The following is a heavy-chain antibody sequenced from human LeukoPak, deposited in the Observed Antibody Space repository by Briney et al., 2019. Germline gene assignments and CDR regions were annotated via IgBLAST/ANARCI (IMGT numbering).Heavy chain of an antibody. CDR1: GFTFSSYA. J-gene: IGHJ3*02. Sequence: PGGSLRLSCAASGFTFSSYAMSWVRQGPGKGLEWVSAISGSGGSTYYADSVKGRFTISRDNSKNTLYLQMHSLRAEDTAVCYCAKSSDAMATGGDDAFDIWGQGTMVTVSS. CDR2: ISGSGGST. D-gene: IGHD5-24*01. CDR3: AKSSDAMATGGDDAFDI. V-gene: IGHV3-23*01.